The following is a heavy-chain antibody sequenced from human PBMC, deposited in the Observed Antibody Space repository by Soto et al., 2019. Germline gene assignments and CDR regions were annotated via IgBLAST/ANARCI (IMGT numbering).Heavy chain of an antibody. CDR3: ARGYCSSNGCSDYFDF. V-gene: IGHV1-2*02. J-gene: IGHJ4*02. Sequence: GASVKVSCKASGYTFTGNYLHWVRQAPGQGLEWMALINPTTGGTNYAQKFQGRVTMTWDTSISTAYMELSTLRSDDTAIYYCARGYCSSNGCSDYFDFWGQGTLVTVS. CDR1: GYTFTGNY. D-gene: IGHD2-2*01. CDR2: INPTTGGT.